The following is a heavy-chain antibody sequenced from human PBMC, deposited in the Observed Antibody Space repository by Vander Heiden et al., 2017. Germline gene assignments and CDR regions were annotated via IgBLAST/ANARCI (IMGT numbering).Heavy chain of an antibody. CDR3: AHRVNGSGYDY. Sequence: QITLKESGPTLVKPTQTLTLTCTFSGFSLTTGGVGVAWIRQPPGKALEWLALIYWDDEKRDSPSLNSRLAITRGTSENQVVITMTKFDPVDTATYYCAHRVNGSGYDYWGPGTLVTVSS. V-gene: IGHV2-5*02. D-gene: IGHD3-10*01. J-gene: IGHJ4*02. CDR2: IYWDDEK. CDR1: GFSLTTGGVG.